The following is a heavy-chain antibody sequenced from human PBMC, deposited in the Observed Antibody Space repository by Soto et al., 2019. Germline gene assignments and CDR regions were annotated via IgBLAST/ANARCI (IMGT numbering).Heavy chain of an antibody. Sequence: QVQLVESGGGLVKPGGSLRLSCAASGFTFSDYYMSWLRQAPGKGLEWISYITSSGSTIYYADSVKGRFTISRDNAKNSLFLQMNSLRAEDTAVYYCARDQVGGTILPYYYGMDVWGQGTTVTVSS. CDR1: GFTFSDYY. J-gene: IGHJ6*02. CDR2: ITSSGSTI. CDR3: ARDQVGGTILPYYYGMDV. D-gene: IGHD5-12*01. V-gene: IGHV3-11*01.